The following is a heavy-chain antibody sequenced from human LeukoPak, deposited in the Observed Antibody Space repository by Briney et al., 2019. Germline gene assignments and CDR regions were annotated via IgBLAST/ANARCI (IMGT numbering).Heavy chain of an antibody. CDR2: ISYDGSNK. Sequence: GGSLRLSCAVSGFTFSSYAMHWVRQAPGKGLEWVAVISYDGSNKYYADSVKGRLTISRDNSKNTLYLQMNSLRAEDTAVYYCARVRRITMVRGVTPPNYWGQGTLVTVSS. V-gene: IGHV3-30-3*01. J-gene: IGHJ4*02. CDR1: GFTFSSYA. CDR3: ARVRRITMVRGVTPPNY. D-gene: IGHD3-10*01.